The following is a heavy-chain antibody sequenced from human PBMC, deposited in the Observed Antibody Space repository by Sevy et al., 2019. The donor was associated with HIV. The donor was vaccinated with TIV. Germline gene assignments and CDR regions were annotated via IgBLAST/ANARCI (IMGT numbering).Heavy chain of an antibody. Sequence: ASVKVSYKVSGYTLTGLSMHWVRQAPGKGLEWMGSFDPEDGETICAQNFQGRVTMTEDTSTDTAYMELSSLRSEDTAVYFCATTKDYYDSSGCPFDYWGQGTLVTVSS. CDR3: ATTKDYYDSSGCPFDY. CDR2: FDPEDGET. CDR1: GYTLTGLS. D-gene: IGHD3-22*01. J-gene: IGHJ4*02. V-gene: IGHV1-24*01.